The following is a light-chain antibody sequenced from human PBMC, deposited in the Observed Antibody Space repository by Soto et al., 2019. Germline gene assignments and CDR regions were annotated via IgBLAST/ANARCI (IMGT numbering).Light chain of an antibody. V-gene: IGLV2-14*01. Sequence: QSVLTQPASVSGSPGQSITISCTGSSSDVGGYVYVSWYQQHPGKTPKLMIYEVSNRPSGVSNRFSGSKSGNTASLTISGLQTEDEADYYCSSYKFSNTLIFGGGTKVTVL. J-gene: IGLJ2*01. CDR1: SSDVGGYVY. CDR3: SSYKFSNTLI. CDR2: EVS.